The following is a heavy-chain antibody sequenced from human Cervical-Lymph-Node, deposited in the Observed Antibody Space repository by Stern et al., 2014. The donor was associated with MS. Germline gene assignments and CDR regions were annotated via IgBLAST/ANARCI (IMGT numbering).Heavy chain of an antibody. CDR2: MYSRGGT. V-gene: IGHV3-53*01. CDR3: ARKTDTAVGGDY. J-gene: IGHJ4*02. Sequence: EVQLVESGGGLIQPGGSLRLSCAASGFSVSTNFMSWVRQAPGKGLEWVSLMYSRGGTNYADSGKGRFTISRDSSKNTLYLQMSDLRAEDTAVYYCARKTDTAVGGDYWGPGTLVTVSS. D-gene: IGHD5-18*01. CDR1: GFSVSTNF.